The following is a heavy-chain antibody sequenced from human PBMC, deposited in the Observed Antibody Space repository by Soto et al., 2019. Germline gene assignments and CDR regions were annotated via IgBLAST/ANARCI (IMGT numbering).Heavy chain of an antibody. Sequence: EVQLLESGGGLVQPGGSLRLSCAASGFTFRSYAMSWVRQAPGKGLEWVSAISVSSGTTYYADSVKDRFTISSDNSKNTLHLQMNSLRAEDTAVYYCAKEYPSCSSTSCSLEGICDYWGQGTLVTVSS. J-gene: IGHJ4*02. V-gene: IGHV3-23*01. D-gene: IGHD2-2*01. CDR3: AKEYPSCSSTSCSLEGICDY. CDR2: ISVSSGTT. CDR1: GFTFRSYA.